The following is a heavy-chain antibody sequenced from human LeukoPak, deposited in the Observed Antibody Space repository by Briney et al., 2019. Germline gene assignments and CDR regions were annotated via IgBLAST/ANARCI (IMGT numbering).Heavy chain of an antibody. CDR3: ARDRGSGWSYYFDY. V-gene: IGHV1-18*01. Sequence: ASVKVSCKASGYTFTSYGIIWVRQAPGQGLEWMGWISAYNGNTNYAQKLQGRVTMTTDTSTSTAYMELRSLRSDDTAVYYCARDRGSGWSYYFDYWGQGTLVTVSS. CDR2: ISAYNGNT. CDR1: GYTFTSYG. J-gene: IGHJ4*02. D-gene: IGHD6-19*01.